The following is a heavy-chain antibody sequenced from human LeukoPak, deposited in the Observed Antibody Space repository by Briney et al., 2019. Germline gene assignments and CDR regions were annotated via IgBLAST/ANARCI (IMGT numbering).Heavy chain of an antibody. CDR2: ISAYNGNT. J-gene: IGHJ6*03. CDR3: ARDLLPTVTTDDYYYYMDV. Sequence: GASVKVSCKASGYAFTSYGISWVRQAPGQGLEWMGWISAYNGNTNYAQKLQGRVTMTTDTSTSTAYMELRSLRSDDTAVYYCARDLLPTVTTDDYYYYMDVWGKVTTVTVAS. V-gene: IGHV1-18*01. CDR1: GYAFTSYG. D-gene: IGHD4-11*01.